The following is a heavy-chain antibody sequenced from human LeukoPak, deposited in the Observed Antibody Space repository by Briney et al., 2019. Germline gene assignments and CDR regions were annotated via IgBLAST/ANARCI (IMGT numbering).Heavy chain of an antibody. J-gene: IGHJ5*02. D-gene: IGHD6-19*01. CDR3: ARVNKQWLVHVRWFDP. Sequence: TSETLSLTCAVYGGSFSGYYWSWIRQPPGKGLEWIGEINHSGSTNYNPSLKSRVTISVDTSKNQFSLKLSSVTAADTAVYYCARVNKQWLVHVRWFDPWGQGTLVTVSS. CDR2: INHSGST. CDR1: GGSFSGYY. V-gene: IGHV4-34*01.